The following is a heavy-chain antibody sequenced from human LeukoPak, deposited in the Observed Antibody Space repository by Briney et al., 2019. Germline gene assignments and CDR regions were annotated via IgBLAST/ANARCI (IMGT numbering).Heavy chain of an antibody. V-gene: IGHV1-46*01. J-gene: IGHJ5*02. D-gene: IGHD6-13*01. CDR1: GYTFTSYY. CDR3: ARGGGQESSSWYMYNWFDP. CDR2: INPSGGST. Sequence: ASVKVSCKASGYTFTSYYMHWVRQAPGQGLEWMGIINPSGGSTSYAQKFQGRVTMTRDTSTSTVYMELSRLRSDDTAVYYCARGGGQESSSWYMYNWFDPWGQGTLVTVSS.